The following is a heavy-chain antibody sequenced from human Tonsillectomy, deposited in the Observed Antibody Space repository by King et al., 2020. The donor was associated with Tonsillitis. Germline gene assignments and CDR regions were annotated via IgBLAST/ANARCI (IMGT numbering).Heavy chain of an antibody. J-gene: IGHJ6*03. CDR1: GFTFSSYG. CDR2: ISNDASNK. V-gene: IGHV3-30*18. CDR3: AKDGYCSSPSCYASYYYYYYMDV. Sequence: VQLVESGGGVVQPGRSLRLSCAASGFTFSSYGMHWVRQAPGKGLEWVAVISNDASNKYYADSMKGRFTISRDNSKNTLYLQMNSLRAEDTAVYYCAKDGYCSSPSCYASYYYYYYMDVWGKGTTVTVSS. D-gene: IGHD2-2*03.